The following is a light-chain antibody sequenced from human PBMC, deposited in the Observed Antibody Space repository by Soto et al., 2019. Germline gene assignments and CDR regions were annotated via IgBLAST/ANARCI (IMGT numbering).Light chain of an antibody. Sequence: DIQMTQSPSSLSASVGDRVTITCRASQSISSYLNWYQQKPGKAPKLLIYAASSLQSGVPSRFSGSGSGTDFTLTISSLQPQDFETYYCQQSYSTPITFGPGTRLDI. J-gene: IGKJ5*01. CDR3: QQSYSTPIT. CDR2: AAS. CDR1: QSISSY. V-gene: IGKV1-39*01.